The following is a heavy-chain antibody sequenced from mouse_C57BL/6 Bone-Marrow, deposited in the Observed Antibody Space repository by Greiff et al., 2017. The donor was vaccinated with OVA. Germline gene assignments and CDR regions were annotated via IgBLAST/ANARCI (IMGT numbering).Heavy chain of an antibody. V-gene: IGHV1-55*01. Sequence: VQLQQPGAELVKPGASVQMSCKASGYTFTSYWITWVKQRPGQGLEWIGDIYPGSGSTNYNEKFKSKATLPVDTSSSTAYMQLSSLTSEDSAVYDCAPFYFYGSGYAMDYWGQGTSVTVSS. CDR2: IYPGSGST. J-gene: IGHJ4*01. D-gene: IGHD1-1*01. CDR3: APFYFYGSGYAMDY. CDR1: GYTFTSYW.